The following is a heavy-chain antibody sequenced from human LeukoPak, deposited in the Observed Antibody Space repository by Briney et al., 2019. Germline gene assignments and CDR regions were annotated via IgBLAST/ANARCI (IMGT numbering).Heavy chain of an antibody. CDR3: ARSVAVVTATFGY. D-gene: IGHD2-15*01. V-gene: IGHV3-74*01. CDR1: GFTFNSYW. J-gene: IGHJ4*02. CDR2: INSDGSST. Sequence: GGSLRLSCAASGFTFNSYWMHWVRQAPGEGLVWVSRINSDGSSTSYADSVKGRFTISRDNAKNTLYLQMNSLRAEDTAVYYCARSVAVVTATFGYWGQGTLVTVSS.